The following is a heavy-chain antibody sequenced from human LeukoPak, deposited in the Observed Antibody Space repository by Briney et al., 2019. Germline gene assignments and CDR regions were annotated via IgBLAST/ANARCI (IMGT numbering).Heavy chain of an antibody. CDR3: ARVRASGYYSTPHYFDY. CDR2: FYYSGST. CDR1: GGSISAYY. D-gene: IGHD3-3*01. J-gene: IGHJ4*02. V-gene: IGHV4-59*01. Sequence: PSETLSLTCTVSGGSISAYYRSWIRQPPGKGLEWIGYFYYSGSTNYNPSLKSRVTISVDTSKNQFSLKLSSVTAADTAVYYCARVRASGYYSTPHYFDYWGQGTLVTVSS.